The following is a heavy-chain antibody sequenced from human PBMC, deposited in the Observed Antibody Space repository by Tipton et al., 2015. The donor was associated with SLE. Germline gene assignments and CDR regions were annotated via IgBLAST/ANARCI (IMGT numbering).Heavy chain of an antibody. V-gene: IGHV4-31*02. J-gene: IGHJ4*02. Sequence: LRLSCTVSGGSISSGVYYWSWIRQHPGKGLEWIGYIYHSGNTYYNPSLKSRVSISVDTSKNQFSLKLNSVTAADTAVYYCARYCTSSRCNTGAFDFWGQGTLVTVSS. CDR2: IYHSGNT. CDR3: ARYCTSSRCNTGAFDF. D-gene: IGHD2-2*02. CDR1: GGSISSGVYY.